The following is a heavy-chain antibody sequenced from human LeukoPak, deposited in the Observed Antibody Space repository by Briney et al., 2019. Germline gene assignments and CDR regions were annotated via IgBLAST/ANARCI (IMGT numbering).Heavy chain of an antibody. J-gene: IGHJ4*02. D-gene: IGHD6-19*01. CDR3: AKEAVKPSDTSGWSEPFFDY. Sequence: PGGSLRLSCAASGFTFTSYGMHWVRQAPGKGLEWMAFIRYDGSNQYYADSVKGRFTISRDNSKNTLYLQMNSLRGEDTAVYYCAKEAVKPSDTSGWSEPFFDYWGQGTLVTVSS. CDR2: IRYDGSNQ. CDR1: GFTFTSYG. V-gene: IGHV3-30*02.